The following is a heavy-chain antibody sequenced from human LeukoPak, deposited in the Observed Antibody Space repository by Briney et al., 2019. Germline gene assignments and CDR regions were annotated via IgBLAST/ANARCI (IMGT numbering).Heavy chain of an antibody. J-gene: IGHJ4*02. CDR3: ASPYYYDSSGYLY. CDR1: GFTFSDYY. V-gene: IGHV3-11*01. Sequence: GGSLRPSCAASGFTFSDYYMSWIRQAPGKGLEWVSYISSSGSTIYYADSVKGRFTISRDNAKNSLYLQMNSLRAEDTAVYYCASPYYYDSSGYLYWGQGTLVTVSS. D-gene: IGHD3-22*01. CDR2: ISSSGSTI.